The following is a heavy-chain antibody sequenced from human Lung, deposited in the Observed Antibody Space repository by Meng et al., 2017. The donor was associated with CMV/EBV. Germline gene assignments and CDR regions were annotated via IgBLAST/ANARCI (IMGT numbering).Heavy chain of an antibody. CDR2: SGST. CDR1: GGSISSYY. Sequence: ETXSLTCSVSGGSISSYYWSWIRQPPGKGLEWIGYSGSTNYNPSLQSRVTISVDTSKNQFSLKLSSVTPADTAVYYCAGLIVGNGGRGNWVQGTLVTVSS. V-gene: IGHV4-59*01. D-gene: IGHD1-26*01. CDR3: AGLIVGNGGRGN. J-gene: IGHJ4*02.